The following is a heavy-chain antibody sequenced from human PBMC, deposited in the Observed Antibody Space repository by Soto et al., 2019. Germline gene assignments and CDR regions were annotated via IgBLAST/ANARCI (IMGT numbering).Heavy chain of an antibody. CDR2: IYYSGST. CDR3: ARQLYSSSWYYRYYGMDV. J-gene: IGHJ6*02. CDR1: GGSISSYY. D-gene: IGHD6-13*01. V-gene: IGHV4-59*05. Sequence: SETLSLTCTVSGGSISSYYWSWIRQPPGKGLEWIGSIYYSGSTYYNPSLKSRVTISVDTSKNQFSLKLSSVTAADTAVYYCARQLYSSSWYYRYYGMDVWGQGTTVTVSS.